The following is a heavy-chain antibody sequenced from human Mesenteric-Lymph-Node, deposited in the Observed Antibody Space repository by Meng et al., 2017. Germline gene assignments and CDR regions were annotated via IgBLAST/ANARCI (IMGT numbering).Heavy chain of an antibody. CDR3: ARDRYSYGYLDY. CDR2: ISSSGSTI. Sequence: GGSLRLSCAASGFTFSGYWMAWVRQAPGKGLEWVSYISSSGSTIYYADSVKGRFTISRDNAKNSLYLQMNSLRAEDTAVYYCARDRYSYGYLDYWGQGTLVTVSS. J-gene: IGHJ4*02. D-gene: IGHD5-18*01. CDR1: GFTFSGYW. V-gene: IGHV3-48*03.